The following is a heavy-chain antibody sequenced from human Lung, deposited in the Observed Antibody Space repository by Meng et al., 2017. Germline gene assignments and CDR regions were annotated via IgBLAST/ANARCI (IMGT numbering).Heavy chain of an antibody. V-gene: IGHV3-23*01. D-gene: IGHD2/OR15-2a*01. CDR1: GFTFSSYA. CDR3: ARGIWGFDY. CDR2: ISGSGGNT. Sequence: GESLKISCAASGFTFSSYAMSWVRQAPGKGLERVSAISGSGGNTHYADSVKGRFTISRDNSKNTLYLQMNTLRAEDTAVYYCARGIWGFDYWGQGTLVTVSS. J-gene: IGHJ4*02.